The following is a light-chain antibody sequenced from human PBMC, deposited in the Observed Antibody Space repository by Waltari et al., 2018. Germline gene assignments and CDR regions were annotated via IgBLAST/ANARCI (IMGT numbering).Light chain of an antibody. Sequence: QSALTQPASVSGSPGQSITIPCTGTSSDVGGSNHVSWYQQHPGKPPKPMIYDFSNRPSGVSNRFSGSKSGNTASLTISGLQAEDEADYYCSSYTSSSTVVFGGGTKLTVL. V-gene: IGLV2-14*03. J-gene: IGLJ2*01. CDR1: SSDVGGSNH. CDR3: SSYTSSSTVV. CDR2: DFS.